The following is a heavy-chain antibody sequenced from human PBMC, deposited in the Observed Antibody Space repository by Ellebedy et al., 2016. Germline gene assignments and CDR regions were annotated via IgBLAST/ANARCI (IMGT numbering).Heavy chain of an antibody. J-gene: IGHJ1*01. V-gene: IGHV4-38-2*02. D-gene: IGHD2-15*01. Sequence: SETLSLXCSVSGYSISSGYYWGWIRQSAGEGLEWIGSSYHTGNTYYNPSLKSRVAISVDTSKNQFSLKLSSVTAADTAVYYCASHVVVAATGYFQHWGQGTLVTVSS. CDR3: ASHVVVAATGYFQH. CDR2: SYHTGNT. CDR1: GYSISSGYY.